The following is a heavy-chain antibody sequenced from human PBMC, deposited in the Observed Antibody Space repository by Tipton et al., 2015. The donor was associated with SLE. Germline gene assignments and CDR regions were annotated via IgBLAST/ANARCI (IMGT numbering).Heavy chain of an antibody. CDR1: GGSISSYY. CDR2: INHSGST. D-gene: IGHD1-26*01. V-gene: IGHV4-34*01. Sequence: TLSLTCTVSGGSISSYYWSWIRQPPGKGLEWIGEINHSGSTNYNPSLKSRVTISVDTSKNQFSLKLSSVTAADTAVYYCARGGLGVSYYYYMDVWGKGTTVTVSS. CDR3: ARGGLGVSYYYYMDV. J-gene: IGHJ6*03.